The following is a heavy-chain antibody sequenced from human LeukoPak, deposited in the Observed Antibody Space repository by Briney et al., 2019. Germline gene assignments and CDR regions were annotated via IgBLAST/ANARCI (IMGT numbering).Heavy chain of an antibody. CDR1: GGPISSNSYY. CDR3: ARNRYYYGSGNYGVPNWFDP. CDR2: IYYSGST. D-gene: IGHD3-10*01. Sequence: PSETLSLTCTVSGGPISSNSYYWGWIRQPPGKGLKWIGSIYYSGSTYYNPSLKSRVTISVDTSKNQFSLKLNSVTAADTAVYYCARNRYYYGSGNYGVPNWFDPWGQGTLVTVSS. V-gene: IGHV4-39*01. J-gene: IGHJ5*02.